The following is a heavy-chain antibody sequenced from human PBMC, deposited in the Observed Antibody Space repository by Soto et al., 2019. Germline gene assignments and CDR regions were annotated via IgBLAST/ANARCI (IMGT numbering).Heavy chain of an antibody. CDR3: ARQFQLWPIGYGMDV. Sequence: PGESLKISCKGSGYSFTSYWIGWVRQMPGKGLEWMGIIYPGDSDTRYSPSFQGQVTISADKSISTAYLQWSSLKASDTAMYYCARQFQLWPIGYGMDVWGQGTTVTVSS. V-gene: IGHV5-51*01. CDR1: GYSFTSYW. D-gene: IGHD5-18*01. J-gene: IGHJ6*02. CDR2: IYPGDSDT.